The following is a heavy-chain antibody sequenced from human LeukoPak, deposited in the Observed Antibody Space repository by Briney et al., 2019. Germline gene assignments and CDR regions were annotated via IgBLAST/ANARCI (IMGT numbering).Heavy chain of an antibody. CDR3: ARGHIAVALTLVYYYYGMDV. CDR1: GGSFSGYY. Sequence: SETLSLTCAVYGGSFSGYYWSWVRQPPGKGLEWIGEINHSGSTNYNPSLKSRVTISVDTSKNQFSLKLCSVTAADTAVYYCARGHIAVALTLVYYYYGMDVWGQGTTVTVSS. V-gene: IGHV4-34*01. D-gene: IGHD6-19*01. J-gene: IGHJ6*02. CDR2: INHSGST.